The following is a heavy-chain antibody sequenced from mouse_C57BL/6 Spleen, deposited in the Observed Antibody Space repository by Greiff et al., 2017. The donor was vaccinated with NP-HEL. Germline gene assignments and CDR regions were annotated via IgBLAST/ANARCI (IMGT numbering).Heavy chain of an antibody. V-gene: IGHV5-6*01. CDR3: ARKKDFDY. Sequence: EVNLVESGGDLVKPGGSLKLSCAASGFTFSSYGMSWVRQTPDKRLEWVATISSGGSYTYYPDSVKGRFTISRDNAKNTLYLQMSSLKSEDTAMYYCARKKDFDYWGQGTTLTVSS. J-gene: IGHJ2*01. CDR1: GFTFSSYG. CDR2: ISSGGSYT.